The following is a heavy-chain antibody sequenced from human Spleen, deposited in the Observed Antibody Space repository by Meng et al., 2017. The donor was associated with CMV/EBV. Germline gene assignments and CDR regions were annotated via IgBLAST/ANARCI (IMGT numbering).Heavy chain of an antibody. CDR3: AREGGIFRVGRFDS. CDR1: GFTFGDYA. D-gene: IGHD3-3*01. Sequence: GESLKISCTASGFTFGDYAMSWVRQAPGKGLEWVGFIRSEAHGGTTEYAASVKGRFTISRDDSKSIAYLQMNSLKTEDSAVYYCAREGGIFRVGRFDSWGQGTLVTVSS. V-gene: IGHV3-49*04. CDR2: IRSEAHGGTT. J-gene: IGHJ4*02.